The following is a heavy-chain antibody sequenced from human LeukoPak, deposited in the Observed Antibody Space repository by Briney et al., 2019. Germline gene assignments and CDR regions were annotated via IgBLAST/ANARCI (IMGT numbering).Heavy chain of an antibody. Sequence: ASVKVSCKASGYTFTGYYMHWVRQAPGQGLEWMGWINPNSGGTNYAQKFQGRVTMTRDTSISADYMELSRLRSDDTAVYYCARDGTGVYNLVQYWGQGTLVTVSS. J-gene: IGHJ4*02. CDR3: ARDGTGVYNLVQY. V-gene: IGHV1-2*02. CDR1: GYTFTGYY. CDR2: INPNSGGT. D-gene: IGHD5-24*01.